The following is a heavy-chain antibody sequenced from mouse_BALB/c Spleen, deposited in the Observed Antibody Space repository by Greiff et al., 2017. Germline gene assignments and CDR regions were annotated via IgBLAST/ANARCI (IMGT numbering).Heavy chain of an antibody. CDR2: IDPANGNT. J-gene: IGHJ3*01. D-gene: IGHD3-3*01. V-gene: IGHV14-3*02. CDR3: AGARTDGAWFAY. CDR1: GFNIKDTY. Sequence: VQLQQSGAELVKPGASVKLSCTASGFNIKDTYMHWVKQRPEQGLEWIGRIDPANGNTKYDPKFQGKATITADTSSNTAYLQLSSLTSEDTAVYYCAGARTDGAWFAYWGQGTLVTVSA.